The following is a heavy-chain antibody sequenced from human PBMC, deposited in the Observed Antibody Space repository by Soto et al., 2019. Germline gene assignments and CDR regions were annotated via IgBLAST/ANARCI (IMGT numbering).Heavy chain of an antibody. CDR2: IYYSGST. J-gene: IGHJ5*01. V-gene: IGHV4-61*08. D-gene: IGHD4-4*01. CDR3: SGRNARSLHS. CDR1: VYSVGYC. Sequence: VYSVGYCGSWIRQPPGKGLEWIGYIYYSGSTNYNPSLKSRVTISVDTSKNQFSLKVSSVTFSFTEVYKSSGRNARSLHSCCHGPPVLVTS.